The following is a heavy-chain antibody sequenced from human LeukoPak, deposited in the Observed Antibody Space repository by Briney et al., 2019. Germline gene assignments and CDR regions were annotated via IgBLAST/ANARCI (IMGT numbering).Heavy chain of an antibody. J-gene: IGHJ1*01. CDR2: ISAYNGNT. D-gene: IGHD3-22*01. CDR3: ARMYYYDSSGYYTEYFQH. Sequence: ASVKVSCTASGYTFTSYGISWVRQAPGQGLEWMGWISAYNGNTNYAQKLQGRVTMTTDTSTSTAYMELRSLRSDDTAVYYCARMYYYDSSGYYTEYFQHWGQGTLVTVSS. V-gene: IGHV1-18*01. CDR1: GYTFTSYG.